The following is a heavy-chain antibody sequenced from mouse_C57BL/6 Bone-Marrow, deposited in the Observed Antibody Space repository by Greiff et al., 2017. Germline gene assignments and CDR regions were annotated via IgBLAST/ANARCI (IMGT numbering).Heavy chain of an antibody. V-gene: IGHV5-4*01. CDR1: GFTFSSYA. CDR2: ISDGGSYT. J-gene: IGHJ1*03. Sequence: EVKVEESGGGLVKPGGSLKLSCAASGFTFSSYAMSWVRQTPEKRLEWVATISDGGSYTYYPDNVKGRFTISRDNAKNNLYLQMSHLKSEDTAMYYCARDYGYHWYFDVWGTGTTVTVSS. D-gene: IGHD2-2*01. CDR3: ARDYGYHWYFDV.